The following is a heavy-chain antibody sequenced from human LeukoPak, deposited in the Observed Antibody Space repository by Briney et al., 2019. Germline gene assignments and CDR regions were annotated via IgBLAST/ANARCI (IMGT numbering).Heavy chain of an antibody. CDR2: IYYSGST. CDR3: ARHVGRTMVRGVITDP. J-gene: IGHJ5*02. V-gene: IGHV4-39*01. CDR1: GGSISSSSYY. D-gene: IGHD3-10*01. Sequence: SETLSLTCTVSGGSISSSSYYWGWIRQPPGKGLEWIGSIYYSGSTYYNPSLKSRVTISVDTSKNQFSPKLSSVTAADTAVYYCARHVGRTMVRGVITDPWGQGTLVTVSS.